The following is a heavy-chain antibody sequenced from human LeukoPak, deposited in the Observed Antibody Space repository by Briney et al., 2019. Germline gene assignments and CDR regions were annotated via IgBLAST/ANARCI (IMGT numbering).Heavy chain of an antibody. Sequence: KASETLSLTCTVSGGSISSDSYYWGWIRQPRGKGLEWIGSFFYRGSTYYNPSLKCRVSISVDTSKNQFSLNLSSVTAADTAVYYCARQIRSSGWYPDYWGQGTLVTVSS. D-gene: IGHD6-19*01. J-gene: IGHJ4*02. CDR3: ARQIRSSGWYPDY. CDR1: GGSISSDSYY. CDR2: FFYRGST. V-gene: IGHV4-39*01.